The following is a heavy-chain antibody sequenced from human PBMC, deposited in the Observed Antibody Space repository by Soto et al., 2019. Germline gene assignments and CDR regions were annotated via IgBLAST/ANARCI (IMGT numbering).Heavy chain of an antibody. J-gene: IGHJ1*01. D-gene: IGHD5-12*01. CDR2: ISGSGGST. CDR1: GFTFSSYA. Sequence: GGSLRLSCAASGFTFSSYAMSWVRQAPGKGLEWVSAISGSGGSTYYADSVKGRFTISRDNSKNTLYLQMNSLRAEDTAVYYCAKDVEMATIRPHYFKHWGQGTLVTVSS. V-gene: IGHV3-23*01. CDR3: AKDVEMATIRPHYFKH.